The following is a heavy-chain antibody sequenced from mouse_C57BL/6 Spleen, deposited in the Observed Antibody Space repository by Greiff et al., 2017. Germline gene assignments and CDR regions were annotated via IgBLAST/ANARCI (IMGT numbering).Heavy chain of an antibody. CDR2: LNPNNGGT. D-gene: IGHD2-2*01. Sequence: VQLQQSGPELVKPGASVKISCKASGYTFTDYYMNWVKQSHGKSLEWIGDLNPNNGGTSYNQKFKGKATLTVDKSSSPAFMEFRKLTSLDSAVYSWSTYGYDLAWVAYWGQGTLVTVSA. V-gene: IGHV1-26*01. CDR1: GYTFTDYY. CDR3: STYGYDLAWVAY. J-gene: IGHJ3*01.